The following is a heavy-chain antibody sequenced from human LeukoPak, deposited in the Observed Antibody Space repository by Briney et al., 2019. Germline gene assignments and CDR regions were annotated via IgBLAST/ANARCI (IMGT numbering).Heavy chain of an antibody. Sequence: PSETLSLTCAVSGGSISSSNWWSWVRQPPGKGLEWIGEIYHSGSTNYNPSLKSRVTISVDKSKNQFSLKLSSVTAADTAVYYCARWCLVGSFNPAAPDAFDIWGQGTMVTVSS. J-gene: IGHJ3*02. V-gene: IGHV4-4*02. D-gene: IGHD1-26*01. CDR2: IYHSGST. CDR3: ARWCLVGSFNPAAPDAFDI. CDR1: GGSISSSNW.